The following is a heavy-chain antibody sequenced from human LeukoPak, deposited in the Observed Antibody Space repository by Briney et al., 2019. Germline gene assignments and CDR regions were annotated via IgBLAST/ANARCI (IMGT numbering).Heavy chain of an antibody. CDR2: ISGSGGST. Sequence: GGSLRLSCAASGFTLSSYAMSWVRQAPGKGLEWVSAISGSGGSTYYADSVKGRFTISRDNSKNTLYLQMNSLRAEDTAVCYCAKDHGVAAAGIPKWFHYSGQGTLVTVSS. CDR3: AKDHGVAAAGIPKWFHY. D-gene: IGHD6-13*01. CDR1: GFTLSSYA. V-gene: IGHV3-23*01. J-gene: IGHJ4*02.